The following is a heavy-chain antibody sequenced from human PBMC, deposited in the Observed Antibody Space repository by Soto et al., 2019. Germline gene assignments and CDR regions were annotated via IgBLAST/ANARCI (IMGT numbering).Heavy chain of an antibody. J-gene: IGHJ4*02. V-gene: IGHV4-4*02. Sequence: SETLSLTXAVSGGSISSSNWWSWVRQPPGKGLEWIGEIYHSGSTNYNPSLKSRVTISVDKSKNQFSLKLSSVTAADKAVYYCARERSGSYPAGYWGQGTLVTVS. CDR3: ARERSGSYPAGY. CDR1: GGSISSSNW. CDR2: IYHSGST. D-gene: IGHD1-26*01.